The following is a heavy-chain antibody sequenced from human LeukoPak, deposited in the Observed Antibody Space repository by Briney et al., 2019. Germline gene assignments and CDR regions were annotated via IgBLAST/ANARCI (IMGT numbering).Heavy chain of an antibody. CDR1: GFTFSSYS. Sequence: GRSLKLSCAASGFTFSSYSMNWVRQAPGKGLEWVSSISSSSSYIYYADSVKGRFTISRDNAKNSLYLQMNSLRAEDTAVYYCARVRIRAFDIWGQGTMVTVSS. CDR3: ARVRIRAFDI. J-gene: IGHJ3*02. CDR2: ISSSSSYI. V-gene: IGHV3-21*01. D-gene: IGHD5-18*01.